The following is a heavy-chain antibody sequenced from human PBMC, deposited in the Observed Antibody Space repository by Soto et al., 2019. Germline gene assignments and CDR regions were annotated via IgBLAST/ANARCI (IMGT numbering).Heavy chain of an antibody. D-gene: IGHD6-13*01. Sequence: QLQLQESGSGLVMPSQTLSLTCTVSGGSIISGDFSWSWIRQPPGKGLEWIGYIYHSGSTYYNPSLKSRVTISVDRSRNQFSLKMSSVTAADTAVYYCVREAGSSWYVWFDPWGQGTLVTVSS. V-gene: IGHV4-30-2*01. J-gene: IGHJ5*02. CDR2: IYHSGST. CDR3: VREAGSSWYVWFDP. CDR1: GGSIISGDFS.